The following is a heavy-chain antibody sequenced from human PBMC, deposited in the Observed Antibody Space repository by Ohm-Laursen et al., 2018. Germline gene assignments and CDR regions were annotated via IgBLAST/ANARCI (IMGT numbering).Heavy chain of an antibody. D-gene: IGHD7-27*01. CDR1: GFTFSSYA. CDR2: ISGSGGST. Sequence: SLRLSCTASGFTFSSYAMSWVRQAPGKGLEWVSAISGSGGSTYYADSVKGRFTISRDNSKNTLYLQMNSLRAEDTAVYYCARDRGNWGSAFDYWGQGTLATVSS. J-gene: IGHJ4*02. CDR3: ARDRGNWGSAFDY. V-gene: IGHV3-23*01.